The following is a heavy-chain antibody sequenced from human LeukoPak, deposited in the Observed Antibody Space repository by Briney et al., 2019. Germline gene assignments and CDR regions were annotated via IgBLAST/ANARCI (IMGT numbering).Heavy chain of an antibody. CDR3: AGKDFGTQNFDF. V-gene: IGHV4-4*02. J-gene: IGHJ4*02. D-gene: IGHD3-10*01. CDR2: IYHSGRS. CDR1: GGSLTNSKW. Sequence: SETLSLTCDVSGGSLTNSKWWTWLRQPPGKGLEWIGEIYHSGRSNYNPSLRSRVTISVDKSKSQFSLKLYSVTAADTALYYCAGKDFGTQNFDFWGQGTLVTVSS.